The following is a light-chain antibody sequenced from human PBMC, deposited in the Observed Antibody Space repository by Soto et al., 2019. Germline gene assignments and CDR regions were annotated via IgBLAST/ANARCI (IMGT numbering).Light chain of an antibody. Sequence: AIRMTQSPSSFSASTGDRVTITCRASQGISSYLAWYQQKPGKAPKLLIYAASTLQSGVPSRFSGSGSGTDFTHTISCLQSEDFATYDCQQYYSSALTFGGRTKVEIK. CDR1: QGISSY. CDR2: AAS. J-gene: IGKJ4*01. V-gene: IGKV1-8*01. CDR3: QQYYSSALT.